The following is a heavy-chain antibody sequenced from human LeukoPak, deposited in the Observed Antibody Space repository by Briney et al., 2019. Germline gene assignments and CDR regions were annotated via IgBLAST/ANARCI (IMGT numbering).Heavy chain of an antibody. CDR3: AREEYSSSWWDYNWFDP. V-gene: IGHV1-2*02. D-gene: IGHD6-13*01. Sequence: ASVKVSCKASGYTFNDYYMHWVRQAPGQGLEWMGWIDPYSGGTNHAQKFQGRVTLTRDTSIRTAYLELSSLRSEDTAVYYCAREEYSSSWWDYNWFDPWGQGTLVTVSS. CDR1: GYTFNDYY. J-gene: IGHJ5*02. CDR2: IDPYSGGT.